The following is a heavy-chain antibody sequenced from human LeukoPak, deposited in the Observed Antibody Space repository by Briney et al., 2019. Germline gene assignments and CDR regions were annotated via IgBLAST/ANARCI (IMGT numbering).Heavy chain of an antibody. CDR2: IYYSGST. Sequence: QTSETLSLTCTVSGGSISSGDYSWSWIRQPPGKGLEWIGYIYYSGSTYYNPSLKSRVTILVDTSKNQFSLKLSSVTAADTAVYYCASRIRNYYYDSSGYYYSPYGYFDYWGQGTLVTVSS. V-gene: IGHV4-30-4*01. J-gene: IGHJ4*02. D-gene: IGHD3-22*01. CDR1: GGSISSGDYS. CDR3: ASRIRNYYYDSSGYYYSPYGYFDY.